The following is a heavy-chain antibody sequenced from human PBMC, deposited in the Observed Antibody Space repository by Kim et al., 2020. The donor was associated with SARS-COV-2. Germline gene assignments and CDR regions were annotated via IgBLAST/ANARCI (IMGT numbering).Heavy chain of an antibody. D-gene: IGHD3-16*01. J-gene: IGHJ3*01. CDR1: GFNFNNHD. CDR2: ILYDGSIE. V-gene: IGHV3-30*18. Sequence: GGSLRLSCAASGFNFNNHDMHWVRQAPGKGLEWVAGILYDGSIEYYADSLRGRFTISRDNSRDTLFLQLNRMTTQDTAVYYCTKGGTDTLRAFDLWGPGT. CDR3: TKGGTDTLRAFDL.